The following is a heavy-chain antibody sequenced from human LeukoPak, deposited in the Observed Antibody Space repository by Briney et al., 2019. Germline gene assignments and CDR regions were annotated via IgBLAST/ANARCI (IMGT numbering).Heavy chain of an antibody. CDR1: GGSISSGGYY. V-gene: IGHV4-30-2*01. Sequence: PSQTLSLTCTVSGGSISSGGYYWSWIRQPPGKGLEWIGYIYNSGSTYYNPSLKSRVTISVDRSKNQFSLKLSSVTAADTAVYYCARGFSDIVVVPAAIVFDYWGQGTLVTVSS. J-gene: IGHJ4*02. CDR2: IYNSGST. D-gene: IGHD2-2*02. CDR3: ARGFSDIVVVPAAIVFDY.